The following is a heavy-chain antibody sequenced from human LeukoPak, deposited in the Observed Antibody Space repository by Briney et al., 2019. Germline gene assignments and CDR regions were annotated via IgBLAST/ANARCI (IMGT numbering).Heavy chain of an antibody. CDR1: GFTFSSYA. J-gene: IGHJ4*02. V-gene: IGHV3-30-3*01. CDR2: ISYDGSNK. Sequence: GGSLRLSCAASGFTFSSYAMHWVRQAPGKGLEWVAVISYDGSNKYYADSVRGRFTISRDNSKNTLYLQMNSLRAEDTAVYYCASFDYWGQGTLVTVSS. CDR3: ASFDY.